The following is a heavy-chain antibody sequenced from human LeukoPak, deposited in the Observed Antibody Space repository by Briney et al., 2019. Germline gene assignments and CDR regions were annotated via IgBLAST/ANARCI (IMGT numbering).Heavy chain of an antibody. CDR1: GFTFSSYA. CDR3: AKASSAGDSSSWNY. Sequence: GGSLRLSCAASGFTFSSYAMHWVRQAPGKGLEWVAVISYDGSNKYYADSVKGRFTISRDNSKNTLYLQMNSLRAEDTAIYYCAKASSAGDSSSWNYWGQGILVTVSS. D-gene: IGHD6-13*01. CDR2: ISYDGSNK. J-gene: IGHJ4*02. V-gene: IGHV3-30*04.